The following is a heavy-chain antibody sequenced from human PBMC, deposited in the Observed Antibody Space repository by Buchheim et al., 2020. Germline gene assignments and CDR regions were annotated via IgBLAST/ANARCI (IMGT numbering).Heavy chain of an antibody. Sequence: VELVQSGTEVKKPGTSVKLSCKGSGYIFTSFTMHWVRQAPGQGLEWMGWINPGSEKTKYSQKFHDRITITRDIAADPAYMKLSGLRAEDTAVYFCARGWFGDYWSQGTL. CDR3: ARGWFGDY. V-gene: IGHV1-3*01. J-gene: IGHJ4*02. D-gene: IGHD3-10*01. CDR1: GYIFTSFT. CDR2: INPGSEKT.